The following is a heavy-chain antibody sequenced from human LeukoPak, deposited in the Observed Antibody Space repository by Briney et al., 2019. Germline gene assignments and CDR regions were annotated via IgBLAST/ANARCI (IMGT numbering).Heavy chain of an antibody. J-gene: IGHJ4*02. CDR1: GGTFSSYA. D-gene: IGHD5-18*01. V-gene: IGHV1-69*05. CDR3: AKGGYSSAYGDS. CDR2: LIPIFETA. Sequence: SVKVSCKASGGTFSSYALSWVRQAPGQGLEWMGGLIPIFETANYAQKFRGRVTITTDESTSTAYMELSGLRSEDTAVDYCAKGGYSSAYGDSWGQGTLVTVSS.